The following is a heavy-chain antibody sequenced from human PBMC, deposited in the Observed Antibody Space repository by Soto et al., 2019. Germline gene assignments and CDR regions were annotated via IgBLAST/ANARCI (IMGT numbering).Heavy chain of an antibody. Sequence: SETLSLTCTVSGGSISSSSYYWGWIRQPPGKGLEWIGSIYYSGSTYYNPSLKSRVTISVDTSKNQFSLKLSSVTAADTAVYYCASFNYYGSGTSWYWGQGTLVTVSS. J-gene: IGHJ4*02. D-gene: IGHD3-10*01. V-gene: IGHV4-39*01. CDR1: GGSISSSSYY. CDR2: IYYSGST. CDR3: ASFNYYGSGTSWY.